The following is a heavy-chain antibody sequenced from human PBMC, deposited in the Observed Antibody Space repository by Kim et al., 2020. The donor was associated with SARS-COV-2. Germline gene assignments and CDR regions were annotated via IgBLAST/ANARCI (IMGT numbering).Heavy chain of an antibody. CDR1: GFTFSSYA. Sequence: GGSLRLSCAASGFTFSSYAMNWVRQAPGKGLEWGSAISGSGGSTYYADSVKGRFTISRDNSKNTLYLQMNSLRAEDTAVYYCAKDFKWDLDAFDIWGQGTMVTVSS. V-gene: IGHV3-23*01. D-gene: IGHD1-26*01. J-gene: IGHJ3*02. CDR2: ISGSGGST. CDR3: AKDFKWDLDAFDI.